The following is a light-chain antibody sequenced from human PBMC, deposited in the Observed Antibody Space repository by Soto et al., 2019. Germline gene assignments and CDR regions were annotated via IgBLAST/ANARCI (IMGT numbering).Light chain of an antibody. J-gene: IGKJ1*01. CDR2: LGS. V-gene: IGKV2-28*01. CDR1: QSLLHSNGYNY. CDR3: IQALQTPPASWT. Sequence: DIVMTQSPLSLPVTPGEPASISCRSSQSLLHSNGYNYLDWYLQKPGQSPQLLIYLGSNRSSGVPDRFSGSVSGTDFTLKISRVEAEDVGVYYCIQALQTPPASWTFGQGTKVEIK.